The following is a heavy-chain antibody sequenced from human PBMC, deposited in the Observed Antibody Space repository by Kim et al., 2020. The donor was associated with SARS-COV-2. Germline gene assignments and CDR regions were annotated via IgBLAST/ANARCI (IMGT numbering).Heavy chain of an antibody. CDR1: GGSFSGYY. Sequence: SETLSLTCAVYGGSFSGYYWSWIRQPPGKGLEWIGEINHSGSTNYNPSLKSRVTISVDTSKNQFSLKLSSVTAADTAVYYCARSRSITMVQGVRRDAFDIWGQGTMVTVSS. J-gene: IGHJ3*02. CDR3: ARSRSITMVQGVRRDAFDI. V-gene: IGHV4-34*01. D-gene: IGHD3-10*01. CDR2: INHSGST.